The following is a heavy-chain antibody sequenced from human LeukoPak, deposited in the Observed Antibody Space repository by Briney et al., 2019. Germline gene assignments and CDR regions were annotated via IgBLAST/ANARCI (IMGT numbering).Heavy chain of an antibody. CDR3: ARGEVVSPFDY. CDR1: GFSLSTSGVG. CDR2: IYWDDDK. V-gene: IGHV2-5*02. Sequence: SGPTLVHPTQTLTLTCTLSGFSLSTSGVGVGWIRQPPGKALEWLALIYWDDDKRYSPSLKSRLTITKDTSKNQVVLTMTNMDPVDTGTYYCARGEVVSPFDYWGQGTLVTVSS. D-gene: IGHD3-10*01. J-gene: IGHJ4*02.